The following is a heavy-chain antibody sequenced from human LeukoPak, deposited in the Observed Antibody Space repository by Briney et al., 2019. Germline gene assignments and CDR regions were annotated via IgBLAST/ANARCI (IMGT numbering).Heavy chain of an antibody. V-gene: IGHV4-59*08. CDR3: ASLRRGVITHGYYFDY. CDR2: IYYSGST. Sequence: SETLSLTCTVSGGSISSYYWSWIRQPPGKGLEWIGYIYYSGSTNYNPSLKSRVTISVDTSKNQFSLKLSSVTAADTAVYYCASLRRGVITHGYYFDYWGQGTLVTVSS. CDR1: GGSISSYY. J-gene: IGHJ4*02. D-gene: IGHD3-10*01.